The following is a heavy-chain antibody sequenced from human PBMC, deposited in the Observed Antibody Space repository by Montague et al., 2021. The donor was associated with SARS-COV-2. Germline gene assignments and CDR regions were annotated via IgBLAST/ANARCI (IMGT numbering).Heavy chain of an antibody. V-gene: IGHV2-70*01. CDR3: ARMPVLLWFGELGYYGMDV. D-gene: IGHD3-10*01. Sequence: PALVKPTQTLTLTCTFSGFSLSTSGMCVSWIRQPPGKALEWLALIDWDDDKYYSTSLKTRLTISKDTSKNQVVLTMTNMDPVDTATYHCARMPVLLWFGELGYYGMDVWGQGTTVTVSS. CDR2: IDWDDDK. CDR1: GFSLSTSGMC. J-gene: IGHJ6*02.